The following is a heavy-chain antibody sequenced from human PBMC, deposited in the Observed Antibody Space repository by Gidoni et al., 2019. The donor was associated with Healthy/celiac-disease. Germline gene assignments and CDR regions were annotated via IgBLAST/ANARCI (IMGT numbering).Heavy chain of an antibody. Sequence: AVIWYDGSNKYYADSVKGRFTISRDNSKNTLYLQMNSLRAEDTAVYYCARDPLRVGATNYYYYGMDVWGQGTTVTVSS. D-gene: IGHD1-26*01. CDR3: ARDPLRVGATNYYYYGMDV. V-gene: IGHV3-33*01. CDR2: IWYDGSNK. J-gene: IGHJ6*02.